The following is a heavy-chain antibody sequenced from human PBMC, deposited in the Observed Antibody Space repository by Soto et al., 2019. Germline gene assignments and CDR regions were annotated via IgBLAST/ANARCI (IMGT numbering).Heavy chain of an antibody. J-gene: IGHJ4*02. CDR1: GLSYTTYA. Sequence: VQLVQSGAEVKKPGASVRISCTASGLSYTTYAIHWVRQAPGQGLEWMGWINAGNGDTRYSQRFQGRVTLTRDTSATTTYMDLSSLRSEDTSIYYCARAISGYVTWGKGTLVTVSS. V-gene: IGHV1-3*01. CDR2: INAGNGDT. D-gene: IGHD5-12*01. CDR3: ARAISGYVT.